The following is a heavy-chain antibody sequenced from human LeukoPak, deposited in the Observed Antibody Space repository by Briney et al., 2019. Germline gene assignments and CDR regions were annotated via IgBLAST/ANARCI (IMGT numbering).Heavy chain of an antibody. CDR2: ISYDGSNK. CDR1: GFTFSSYG. J-gene: IGHJ4*02. CDR3: AKDRNFDY. V-gene: IGHV3-30*18. Sequence: GRSLRLSCAASGFTFSSYGMHWVRQAPGKGLEWVAVISYDGSNKYYADSVKGRFTMSRDNSKNTLYLQMNSLRAEDTAVYYCAKDRNFDYWGQGTLVTVSS.